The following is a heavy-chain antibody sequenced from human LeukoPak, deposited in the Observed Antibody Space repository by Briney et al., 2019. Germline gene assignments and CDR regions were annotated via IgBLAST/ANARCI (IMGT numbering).Heavy chain of an antibody. CDR3: ANDPVDIVVVPAAPGDY. CDR1: GFTFSSYA. CDR2: ISGSGGST. Sequence: GGSLRLSCAASGFTFSSYAMSWVRQAPGKGLEWVSAISGSGGSTYYADSVKGRFTISRDNSKNTLYLQMNSLRAEDTAVYYCANDPVDIVVVPAAPGDYWGQGALVTVSS. D-gene: IGHD2-2*03. V-gene: IGHV3-23*01. J-gene: IGHJ4*02.